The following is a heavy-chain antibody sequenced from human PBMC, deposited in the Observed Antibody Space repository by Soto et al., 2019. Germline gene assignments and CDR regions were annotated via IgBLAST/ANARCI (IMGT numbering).Heavy chain of an antibody. V-gene: IGHV1-2*04. Sequence: QVQLVQSGAEVKKPGASVKVSCKASGYTFTGYYMHWVRQAPGQGLEWMGWINPNSGGTNYAQKFQGWVTRTRDTSISTAYMELSRLRSDDTAVYYCARESRSNYDYIWGSYRVFDYWGQGTLVTVSS. CDR3: ARESRSNYDYIWGSYRVFDY. J-gene: IGHJ4*02. CDR1: GYTFTGYY. CDR2: INPNSGGT. D-gene: IGHD3-16*02.